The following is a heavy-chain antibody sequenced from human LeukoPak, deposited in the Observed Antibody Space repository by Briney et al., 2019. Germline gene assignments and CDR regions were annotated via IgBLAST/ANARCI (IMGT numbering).Heavy chain of an antibody. CDR1: GGSISSGSYY. J-gene: IGHJ6*03. CDR2: IYTSGST. V-gene: IGHV4-61*02. D-gene: IGHD3-10*01. Sequence: SQTLSLTCTVSGGSISSGSYYWSWIRQPAGKGLEWIGRIYTSGSTNYNPSLKSRVTISVDTSKNQFSLKLSSVTAADTAVYYCARHRYYGSGSYYAADYYYYYYYMDVWGKGTTVTISS. CDR3: ARHRYYGSGSYYAADYYYYYYYMDV.